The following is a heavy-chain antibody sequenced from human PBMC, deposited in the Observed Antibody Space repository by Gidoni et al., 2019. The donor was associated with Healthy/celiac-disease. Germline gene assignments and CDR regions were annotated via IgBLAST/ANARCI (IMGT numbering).Heavy chain of an antibody. Sequence: QVQLQQWGAGLLKPSETLSLTCAVYGGSFSGYYWSWIRQPPGKGLEWIGEINHSGSTNYNPSLKSRVTISVDTSKNQFSLKLSSVTAADTAVYYCARDRFPIVGATRFWFDPWGQGTLVTVSS. D-gene: IGHD1-26*01. CDR2: INHSGST. J-gene: IGHJ5*02. CDR3: ARDRFPIVGATRFWFDP. V-gene: IGHV4-34*01. CDR1: GGSFSGYY.